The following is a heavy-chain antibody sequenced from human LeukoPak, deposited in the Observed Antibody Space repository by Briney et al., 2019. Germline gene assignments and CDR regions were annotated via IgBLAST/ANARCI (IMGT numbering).Heavy chain of an antibody. Sequence: GGSLRLSCAASGFTFSSYEMNWVRQAPGKGLEWVSYISSSGSTIYYADSVKGRFTISRDNAKNSLYLQMNSLRAEDTVVYYCARGGTQWLPFDAFDIWGQGTMVTVSS. CDR1: GFTFSSYE. D-gene: IGHD6-19*01. CDR3: ARGGTQWLPFDAFDI. V-gene: IGHV3-48*03. CDR2: ISSSGSTI. J-gene: IGHJ3*02.